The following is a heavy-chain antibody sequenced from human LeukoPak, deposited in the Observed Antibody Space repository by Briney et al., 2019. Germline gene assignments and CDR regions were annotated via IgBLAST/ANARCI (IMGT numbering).Heavy chain of an antibody. CDR2: INHSGST. CDR1: GGSFSGYY. CDR3: ARRGVHIAARLKAFDI. D-gene: IGHD6-6*01. V-gene: IGHV4-34*01. Sequence: PSETLSLTCAVYGGSFSGYYWSWIRQPPGKGLEWIGEINHSGSTNYNPSLKSRVTISVDTSKNQFSLKLSSVTAADTAVYYCARRGVHIAARLKAFDIWGQGTMVTVSS. J-gene: IGHJ3*02.